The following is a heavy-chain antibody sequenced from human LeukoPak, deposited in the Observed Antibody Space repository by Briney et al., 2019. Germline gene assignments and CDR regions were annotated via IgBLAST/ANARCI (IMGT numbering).Heavy chain of an antibody. CDR2: MNPNSGNT. J-gene: IGHJ4*02. D-gene: IGHD3-22*01. Sequence: ASVKVSCKASGYTFTTYYVHWVRQATGQGLEWMGWMNPNSGNTGYAQKFQGRVTMTRNTSISTAYMELSSLRSEDTAVYYCVLSFPDYYDSSGYREAPLWDWGQGTLVTVSS. V-gene: IGHV1-8*02. CDR3: VLSFPDYYDSSGYREAPLWD. CDR1: GYTFTTYY.